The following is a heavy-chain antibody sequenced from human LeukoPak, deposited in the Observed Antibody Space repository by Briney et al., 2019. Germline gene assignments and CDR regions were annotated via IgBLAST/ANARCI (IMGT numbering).Heavy chain of an antibody. J-gene: IGHJ6*03. CDR2: IIPIFGTA. D-gene: IGHD2-2*01. CDR3: ARGNVVVVPAAIGLDYYYYMGV. CDR1: GGTFSSYA. Sequence: SVKVSCKASGGTFSSYAISWVRQAPGQGLEWMGRIIPIFGTANYAQKFQGRVTITTDESTSTAYMELSSLRSEDTAVYYCARGNVVVVPAAIGLDYYYYMGVWGKGTTVTVSS. V-gene: IGHV1-69*05.